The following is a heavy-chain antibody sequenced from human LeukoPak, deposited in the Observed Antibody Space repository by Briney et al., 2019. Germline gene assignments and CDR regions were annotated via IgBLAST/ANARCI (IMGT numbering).Heavy chain of an antibody. CDR2: RHDSGSS. CDR1: GGSISSHY. D-gene: IGHD3-10*01. Sequence: PSETLSLTCSVSGGSISSHYWIWFRQPPGKGLEWIGHRHDSGSSNYNPSLKSRVTISIDTSKNQFSLKLNSVTAADTADYYCARAPVVRGVFGWFDFWGQGVLVTVSS. CDR3: ARAPVVRGVFGWFDF. J-gene: IGHJ5*01. V-gene: IGHV4-59*11.